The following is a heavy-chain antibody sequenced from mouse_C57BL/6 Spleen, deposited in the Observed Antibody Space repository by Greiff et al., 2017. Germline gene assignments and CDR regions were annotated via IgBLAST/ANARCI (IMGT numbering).Heavy chain of an antibody. Sequence: VQLQQSGPELVKPGASVKISCKASGYAFSSSWMNWVKQRPGKGLEWIGRIYPGDGDTNYNGKFKGKATLTADKSSSTAYMQLSSLTSEDSAVYFCARSRGYDQEAMDYWGQGTSVTVSS. D-gene: IGHD2-2*01. CDR2: IYPGDGDT. J-gene: IGHJ4*01. CDR1: GYAFSSSW. CDR3: ARSRGYDQEAMDY. V-gene: IGHV1-82*01.